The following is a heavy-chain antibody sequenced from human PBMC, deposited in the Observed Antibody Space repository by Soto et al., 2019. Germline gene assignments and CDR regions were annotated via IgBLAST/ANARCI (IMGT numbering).Heavy chain of an antibody. V-gene: IGHV1-69*01. D-gene: IGHD6-13*01. Sequence: QVRLVQSGAEVREPGSSVKVSCKASGGTFSSYRFNWVRQARGQGLEWLGGIVLIYRTADYAQKFQGRVTITADESTRTVYMELSSLKSQDTALYYCARDSGANLSSSWGQGTLVTVSS. CDR1: GGTFSSYR. CDR3: ARDSGANLSSS. J-gene: IGHJ4*02. CDR2: IVLIYRTA.